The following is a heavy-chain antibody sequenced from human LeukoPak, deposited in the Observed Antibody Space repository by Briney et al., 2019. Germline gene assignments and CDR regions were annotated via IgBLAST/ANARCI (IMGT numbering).Heavy chain of an antibody. CDR1: GYTFTSYD. Sequence: ASVKVSCKASGYTFTSYDINWVRQATGQGLEWMGWISAYNGNTNYAQKLQGRVTMTTDTSTSTAYMELRSLRSDDTAVYYCARGGLWFGELWSDYWGQGTLVTVSS. D-gene: IGHD3-10*01. CDR2: ISAYNGNT. V-gene: IGHV1-18*01. CDR3: ARGGLWFGELWSDY. J-gene: IGHJ4*02.